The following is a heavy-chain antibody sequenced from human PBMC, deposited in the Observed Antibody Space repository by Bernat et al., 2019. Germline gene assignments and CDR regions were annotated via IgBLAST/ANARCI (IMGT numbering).Heavy chain of an antibody. D-gene: IGHD3-10*01. J-gene: IGHJ4*02. Sequence: QVQLVESGGGVVQPGRSLRLSCAASGFTFSSYGMHWVRQAPGKGLEWVAVIWYDGSNKYYADSVKGRFTISRDNSKNTLYLQMNSLRAEDTAVYYCAGDGDETRPGEVFGNYWGQGTLVTVSS. V-gene: IGHV3-33*01. CDR2: IWYDGSNK. CDR3: AGDGDETRPGEVFGNY. CDR1: GFTFSSYG.